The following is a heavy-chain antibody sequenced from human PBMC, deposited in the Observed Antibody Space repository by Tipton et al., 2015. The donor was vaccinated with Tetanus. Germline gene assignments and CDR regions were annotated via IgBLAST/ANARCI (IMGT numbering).Heavy chain of an antibody. Sequence: GLVKPSETLSLTCTVSGVSVRSYYWSWIRQSPDKGLEWLGDVIYDDTSYYNPSLNSRVKNSLDTSMNQISLPLTSVTAADTALYYCARGVPYSTTMGSDWFDPWGQGTLVTVSS. CDR3: ARGVPYSTTMGSDWFDP. CDR2: VIYDDTS. J-gene: IGHJ5*02. CDR1: GVSVRSYY. V-gene: IGHV4-34*01. D-gene: IGHD2-2*01.